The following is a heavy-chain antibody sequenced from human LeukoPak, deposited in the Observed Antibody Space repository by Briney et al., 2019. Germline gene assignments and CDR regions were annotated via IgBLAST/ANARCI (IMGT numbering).Heavy chain of an antibody. Sequence: GGSLRLSCAASGFTVSSNYMSWVRPAPGKGLEWVSVIYSGGSTYYADSVKGRFTISRDNSKNTLYLQMNSLRAEDTAVYYCARVGYGDDCGGDCYIDYWGQGTLVTVSS. CDR2: IYSGGST. D-gene: IGHD2-21*02. V-gene: IGHV3-66*01. J-gene: IGHJ4*02. CDR3: ARVGYGDDCGGDCYIDY. CDR1: GFTVSSNY.